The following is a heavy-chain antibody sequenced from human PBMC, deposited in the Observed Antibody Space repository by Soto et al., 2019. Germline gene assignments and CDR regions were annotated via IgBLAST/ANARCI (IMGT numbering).Heavy chain of an antibody. CDR1: GLSLNNYA. CDR3: SDWRAGGPVNLDH. D-gene: IGHD2-15*01. Sequence: GGSLRLSCVVSGLSLNNYAIAWVRHAPGKGLEFVSTIDVLDSAWYSDSVRGRLAISRDVSRNTVYLQMSSLRVEDTAIYFCSDWRAGGPVNLDHWGPGTRVTVSS. V-gene: IGHV3-23*05. J-gene: IGHJ4*02. CDR2: IDVLDSA.